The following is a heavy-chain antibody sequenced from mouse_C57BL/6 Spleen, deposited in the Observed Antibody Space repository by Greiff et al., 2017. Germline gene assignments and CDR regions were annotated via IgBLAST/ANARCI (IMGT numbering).Heavy chain of an antibody. CDR3: ARDYYGRGDMDY. Sequence: QVQLQQPGAELVKPGASVKMSCKASGYTFTSYWITWVKQRPGQGLEWIGDIYPGSGSTNYNEKFKSKATLTVDTSSSTAYMQLSSLTSEDSAVYYCARDYYGRGDMDYWGQGTSVTVSS. D-gene: IGHD1-1*01. CDR2: IYPGSGST. V-gene: IGHV1-55*01. J-gene: IGHJ4*01. CDR1: GYTFTSYW.